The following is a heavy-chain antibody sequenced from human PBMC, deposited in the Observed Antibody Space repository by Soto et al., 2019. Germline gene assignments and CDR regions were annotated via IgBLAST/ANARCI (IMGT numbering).Heavy chain of an antibody. CDR2: ISGSGGST. J-gene: IGHJ4*02. CDR3: AKDLRIAAAGTGDYFDY. D-gene: IGHD6-13*01. V-gene: IGHV3-23*01. CDR1: GFTFSSYA. Sequence: GGSLRLSCAASGFTFSSYAMSWVRQAPGKGLEWVSAISGSGGSTYYADSVKGRFTISRDSSKNTLYLQMNSLRAEDTAVYYCAKDLRIAAAGTGDYFDYWGQGTLVTVSS.